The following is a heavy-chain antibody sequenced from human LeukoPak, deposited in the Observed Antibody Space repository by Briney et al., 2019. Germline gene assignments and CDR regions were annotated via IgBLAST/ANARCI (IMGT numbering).Heavy chain of an antibody. Sequence: GGSLRLSCAASGLTFSNYWMTWVRQSPGKGLEWVANINQDGSDKYYVDAVKGRFTISRDNAKNSLYLQMNSLRAEDTVVYYCARDSRYFDLWGRGTLVTVSS. V-gene: IGHV3-7*01. CDR1: GLTFSNYW. J-gene: IGHJ2*01. CDR2: INQDGSDK. CDR3: ARDSRYFDL.